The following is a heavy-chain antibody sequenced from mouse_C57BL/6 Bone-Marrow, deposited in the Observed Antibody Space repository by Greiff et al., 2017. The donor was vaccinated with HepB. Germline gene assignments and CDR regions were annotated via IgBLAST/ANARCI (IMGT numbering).Heavy chain of an antibody. Sequence: EVKLEESGGGLVQPGGSMKLSCVASGFTFSNYWMNWVRQSPEKGLEWVAQIRLKSDNYATHYAESVKGRFTISRDDSKSSVYLQMNNLRAEDTGIYYCTAISYYYGSSSYFDYWGQGTTLTVSS. V-gene: IGHV6-3*01. CDR2: IRLKSDNYAT. CDR1: GFTFSNYW. D-gene: IGHD1-1*01. CDR3: TAISYYYGSSSYFDY. J-gene: IGHJ2*01.